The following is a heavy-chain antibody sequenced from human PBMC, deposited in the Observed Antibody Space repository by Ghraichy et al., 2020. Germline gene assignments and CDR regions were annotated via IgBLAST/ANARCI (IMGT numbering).Heavy chain of an antibody. V-gene: IGHV3-48*02. CDR3: ARDKGGDCSGGRCFRSGYVDY. CDR2: ISGSSISI. J-gene: IGHJ4*02. CDR1: GFTFTPYS. Sequence: GGSLRLSCAASGFTFTPYSMNWVRQAPGKGLEWVSYISGSSISIYYADSVKGRFTISRDNAKNSGYRQMNSLRDEDTAVYYCARDKGGDCSGGRCFRSGYVDYWGQGTLVTGSS. D-gene: IGHD2-15*01.